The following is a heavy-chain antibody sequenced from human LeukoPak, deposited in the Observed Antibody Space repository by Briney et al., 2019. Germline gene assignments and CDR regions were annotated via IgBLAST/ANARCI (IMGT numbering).Heavy chain of an antibody. CDR3: ARAGLVGNWFDP. Sequence: GGSLRLSCAASGFTFSSYSMNWVRQAPGKGLEWVSSISSSSSYIYYADSVKGRFTISRDNSKNTLYLQMNSLRAEDTAVYYCARAGLVGNWFDPWGQGTLVTVSS. J-gene: IGHJ5*02. CDR1: GFTFSSYS. D-gene: IGHD6-19*01. V-gene: IGHV3-21*01. CDR2: ISSSSSYI.